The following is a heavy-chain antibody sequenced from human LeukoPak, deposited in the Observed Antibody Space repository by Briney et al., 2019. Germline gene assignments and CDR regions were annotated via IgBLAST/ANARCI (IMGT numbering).Heavy chain of an antibody. CDR1: GFTFDDYA. CDR3: ARDRGYYYDSSGYYYVH. J-gene: IGHJ4*02. CDR2: ISWNSGSI. V-gene: IGHV3-9*01. D-gene: IGHD3-22*01. Sequence: GGSLRLSCAASGFTFDDYAMHWVRQAPGKGLEWVSGISWNSGSIGYADSVKGRFTISRDNAKNSLYLQMNSLRAEDTAVYYCARDRGYYYDSSGYYYVHWGQGTLVTVSS.